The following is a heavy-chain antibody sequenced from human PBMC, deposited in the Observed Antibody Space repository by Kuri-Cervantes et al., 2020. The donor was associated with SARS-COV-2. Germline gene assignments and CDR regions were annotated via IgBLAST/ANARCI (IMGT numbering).Heavy chain of an antibody. D-gene: IGHD6-13*01. CDR2: IYTSGST. Sequence: ESLKISCAASGFTFSSYAMSWIRQPAGKGLEWIGRIYTSGSTNYNPSPKSRVTMSVDTSKNQFSLKLSSVTAADTAVYYCARGAEGSPFDYWGQGTLVTVSS. CDR3: ARGAEGSPFDY. CDR1: GFTFSSYA. V-gene: IGHV4-4*07. J-gene: IGHJ4*02.